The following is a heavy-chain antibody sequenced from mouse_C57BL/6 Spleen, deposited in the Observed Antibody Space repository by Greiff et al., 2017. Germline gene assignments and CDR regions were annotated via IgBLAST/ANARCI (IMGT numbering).Heavy chain of an antibody. D-gene: IGHD2-5*01. CDR3: ARGAYYSNLYYFDY. CDR1: GYAFSSYW. Sequence: VKLQQSGAELVKPGASVKISCKASGYAFSSYWMNWVKQRPGKGLEWIGQIYPGDGDTNYNGKFKGKATLTADKSSSTAYMQLSSLTSEDSAVYFCARGAYYSNLYYFDYWGQGTTLTVSS. CDR2: IYPGDGDT. V-gene: IGHV1-80*01. J-gene: IGHJ2*01.